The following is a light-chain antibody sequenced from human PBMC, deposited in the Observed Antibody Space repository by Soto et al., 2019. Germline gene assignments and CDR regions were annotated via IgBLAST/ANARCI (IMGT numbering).Light chain of an antibody. CDR3: QEYDSSRT. Sequence: EIVLTQSPGTLSLSPGERATLSCRASQSVDSRFLAWYQQKRGQAPRVLMNGASIRATGIPDRFSGSGSGTDFTLSIRRLEPEDFAVYYCQEYDSSRTFGQGTKVEMK. CDR2: GAS. J-gene: IGKJ1*01. V-gene: IGKV3-20*01. CDR1: QSVDSRF.